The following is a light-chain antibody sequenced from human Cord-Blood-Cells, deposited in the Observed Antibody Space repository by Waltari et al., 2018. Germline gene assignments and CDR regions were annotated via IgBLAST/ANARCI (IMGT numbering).Light chain of an antibody. CDR3: QQYNSYLT. CDR2: KAS. Sequence: DIQMTQSPSTLSASVGDRVTITCRASQSISSWLAWYQQKPGKAPKLLIYKASSLESGVPSRFSGSGSGTESTLTISSLQPDDFATYYCQQYNSYLTFGGGTKVEIK. J-gene: IGKJ4*01. V-gene: IGKV1-5*03. CDR1: QSISSW.